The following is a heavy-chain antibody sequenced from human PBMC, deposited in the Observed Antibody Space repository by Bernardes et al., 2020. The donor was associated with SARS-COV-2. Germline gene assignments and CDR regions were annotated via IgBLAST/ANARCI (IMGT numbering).Heavy chain of an antibody. V-gene: IGHV3-33*01. CDR2: IWYDGSNK. CDR3: ARAAYCSGGSCYSGAYGMDV. Sequence: GGSLRLSCAASGFTFSSSGMHWVRHAPGKVLEWVAVIWYDGSNKYYADSVKGRFTISRDNSKNTLYLQMNSLRAEDTAVYYCARAAYCSGGSCYSGAYGMDVWGQGTTVTVSS. CDR1: GFTFSSSG. J-gene: IGHJ6*02. D-gene: IGHD2-15*01.